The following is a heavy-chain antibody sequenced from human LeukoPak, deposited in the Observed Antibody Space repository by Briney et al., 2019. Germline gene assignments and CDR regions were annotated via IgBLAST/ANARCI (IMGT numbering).Heavy chain of an antibody. J-gene: IGHJ3*02. V-gene: IGHV2-5*02. D-gene: IGHD3-22*01. CDR3: AHRRHYYDSSGYDIYDAFDI. Sequence: ESGATLVKSTQTLTLTCTFSGFSLSTSGVGVGWIRQPPGNALEWLALIYWDDDKRYSPSLKSRLTITKDTSKNQVVLTMTNIDPVDTATYYCAHRRHYYDSSGYDIYDAFDIWGQGTMVTVSS. CDR1: GFSLSTSGVG. CDR2: IYWDDDK.